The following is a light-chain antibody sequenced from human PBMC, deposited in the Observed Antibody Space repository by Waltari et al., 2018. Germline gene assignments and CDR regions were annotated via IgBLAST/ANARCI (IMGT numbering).Light chain of an antibody. Sequence: QSALTQPHSASGSPGQSVTISCPGTSSDVGGYNYVSWYQPHPGKAPKLMIYEVSKRPSGVPDRFSGSKSGNTASLTVSGLQAEDEADYYCSSYAGTDVVFGGGTKLTVL. J-gene: IGLJ2*01. CDR3: SSYAGTDVV. CDR2: EVS. CDR1: SSDVGGYNY. V-gene: IGLV2-8*01.